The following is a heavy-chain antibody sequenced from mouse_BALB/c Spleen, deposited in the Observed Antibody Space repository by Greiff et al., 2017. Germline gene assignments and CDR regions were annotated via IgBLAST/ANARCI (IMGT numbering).Heavy chain of an antibody. J-gene: IGHJ4*01. D-gene: IGHD2-2*01. V-gene: IGHV5-17*02. CDR3: ARSYGYGAMDY. CDR2: ISSGSSTI. Sequence: EVQVVESGGGLVQPGGSRKLSCAASGFTFSSFGMHWVRQAPEKGLEWVAYISSGSSTIYYADTVKGRFTISRDNPKNTLFLQMTSLRSEDTAMYYCARSYGYGAMDYWGQGTSVTVSS. CDR1: GFTFSSFG.